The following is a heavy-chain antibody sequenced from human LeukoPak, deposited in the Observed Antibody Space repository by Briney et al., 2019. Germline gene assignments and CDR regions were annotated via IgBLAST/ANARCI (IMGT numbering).Heavy chain of an antibody. Sequence: AXXKVSCKASGYTFTSYDINWVRQAPGQGLEWMGWMNPNSSNTGYAQKFQGRVTMTRNTSISTAYMELSSLRSEDTAVYYCARGTRIAATWGQGTLVTVSS. V-gene: IGHV1-8*01. CDR2: MNPNSSNT. CDR3: ARGTRIAAT. D-gene: IGHD6-25*01. CDR1: GYTFTSYD. J-gene: IGHJ5*02.